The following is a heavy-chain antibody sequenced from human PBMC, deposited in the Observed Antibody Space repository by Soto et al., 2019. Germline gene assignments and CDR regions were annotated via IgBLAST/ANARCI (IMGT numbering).Heavy chain of an antibody. J-gene: IGHJ6*02. V-gene: IGHV3-30*18. CDR3: AKDRGFGESTAPYYYYGMDV. Sequence: PXGSLRLSCAACGFTFSSYCVHGVRQAPGKGLEWVAVISYDGSNKYYADSVKGRFTISRDNSKNTLYLQMNSLRAEDTAVYYCAKDRGFGESTAPYYYYGMDVSGQGTTVTVSS. D-gene: IGHD3-10*01. CDR2: ISYDGSNK. CDR1: GFTFSSYC.